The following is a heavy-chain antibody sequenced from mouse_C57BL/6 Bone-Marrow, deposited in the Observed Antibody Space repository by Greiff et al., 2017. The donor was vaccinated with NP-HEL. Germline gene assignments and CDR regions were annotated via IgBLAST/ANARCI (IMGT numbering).Heavy chain of an antibody. CDR2: IDPSDSYT. V-gene: IGHV1-50*01. D-gene: IGHD1-3*01. CDR3: ARVEDNDWYFDV. Sequence: VQLQQPGAELVKPGASVKLSCKASGYTFTSYWMQWVNQRPGQGLEWIGEIDPSDSYTNYNQKFKGKATLTVDTSSSTAYMQLSSLTSEDSAVYYCARVEDNDWYFDVGGWGTTITVTS. CDR1: GYTFTSYW. J-gene: IGHJ1*01.